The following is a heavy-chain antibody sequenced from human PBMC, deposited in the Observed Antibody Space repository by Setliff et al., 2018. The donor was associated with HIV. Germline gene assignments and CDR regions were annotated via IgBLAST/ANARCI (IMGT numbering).Heavy chain of an antibody. CDR1: GFTFSNYW. CDR2: INTDGSST. D-gene: IGHD2-21*02. CDR3: ASSNVVVVTASVSDAFDI. J-gene: IGHJ3*02. V-gene: IGHV3-74*01. Sequence: GGSLRLSCVASGFTFSNYWMHWVRQAPGKGLVWVSRINTDGSSTSHADSVKGRFTISRANAKNTLFLQMNSLRAEDTAVYYCASSNVVVVTASVSDAFDILGQGTMVTVSS.